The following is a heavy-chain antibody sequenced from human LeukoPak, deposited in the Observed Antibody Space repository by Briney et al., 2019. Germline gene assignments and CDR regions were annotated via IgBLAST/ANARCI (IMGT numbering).Heavy chain of an antibody. CDR3: AADGGSGWPPGAFDI. CDR1: GYTFTSYG. CDR2: ISAYNGNT. D-gene: IGHD6-19*01. Sequence: ASVNVSCKASGYTFTSYGNSWVRQAPGQGLEWMGWISAYNGNTNYAQKLQGRVTMTTDTSTSTAYMELRSLRSDDTAVYYCAADGGSGWPPGAFDIWGQGTMVTVSS. J-gene: IGHJ3*02. V-gene: IGHV1-18*01.